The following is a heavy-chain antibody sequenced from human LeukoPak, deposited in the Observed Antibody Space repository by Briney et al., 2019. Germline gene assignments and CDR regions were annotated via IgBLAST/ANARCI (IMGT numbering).Heavy chain of an antibody. Sequence: SETLSLTCTVSGGSISSYYWSWIRQPAGKGLEWIGRIYTSGSTNYNPSLKSRVTMSVDTSKNQFSLKLSSVTAADTAVYYCARSRARFLGEYFDYWGQGTLVTVSS. D-gene: IGHD3-3*01. V-gene: IGHV4-4*07. J-gene: IGHJ4*02. CDR1: GGSISSYY. CDR2: IYTSGST. CDR3: ARSRARFLGEYFDY.